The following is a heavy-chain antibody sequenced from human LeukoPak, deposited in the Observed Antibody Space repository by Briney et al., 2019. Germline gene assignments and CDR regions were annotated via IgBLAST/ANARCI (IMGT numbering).Heavy chain of an antibody. J-gene: IGHJ4*02. V-gene: IGHV3-21*01. Sequence: PGGSLRLSCAASGYTFSSSSMNWVRQAPGKWLDWVSAITGSGGSTYYADSVKGRFTISRDNAKNSLYLQMNSLRAEDTAVYYCAKVGIPNTGDDVEWGQGSLVTVSS. CDR3: AKVGIPNTGDDVE. CDR1: GYTFSSSS. CDR2: ITGSGGST. D-gene: IGHD4-17*01.